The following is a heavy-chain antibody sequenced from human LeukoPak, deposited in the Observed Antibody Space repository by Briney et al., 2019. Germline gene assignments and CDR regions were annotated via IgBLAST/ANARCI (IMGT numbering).Heavy chain of an antibody. Sequence: PSETLSLTCTVSGGFITSSNSHWGWIRQPPGKGLEWVGTIYYSGSTNYNPSLKSRVTISVDLSKNQFSLKLSSVTAADTAVYFCARTTEGGYTYDYFYYYYMDVWGKGTTVTISS. CDR3: ARTTEGGYTYDYFYYYYMDV. D-gene: IGHD5-18*01. CDR2: IYYSGST. J-gene: IGHJ6*03. CDR1: GGFITSSNSH. V-gene: IGHV4-39*07.